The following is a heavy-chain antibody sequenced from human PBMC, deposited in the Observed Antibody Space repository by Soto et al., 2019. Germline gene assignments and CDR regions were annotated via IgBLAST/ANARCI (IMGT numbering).Heavy chain of an antibody. CDR1: ADSLITSGSY. CDR3: ARRGLMLVPL. Sequence: SGTVSLACTVPADSLITSGSYLVWIRQPPGKGLEWIGSFYYSGSTSYNSSLQSRLTISVDTSKNLFSLNLRSVTAADTATYYCARRGLMLVPLWGQGTVVTVSS. D-gene: IGHD3-10*02. V-gene: IGHV4-39*01. CDR2: FYYSGST. J-gene: IGHJ4*03.